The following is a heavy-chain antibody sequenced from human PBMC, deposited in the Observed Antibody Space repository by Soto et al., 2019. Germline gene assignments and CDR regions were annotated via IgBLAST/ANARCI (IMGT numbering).Heavy chain of an antibody. CDR2: INHSGST. Sequence: SETLSLTCAVYGGSFSGYYWSWIRQPPGKGLEWIGEINHSGSTNYNPSLKSRVTISVDTSKNQFSLKLSSVTAADTAVYYCARYDILTGYYRAFDIWGQGTMVTVSS. J-gene: IGHJ3*02. CDR1: GGSFSGYY. V-gene: IGHV4-34*01. CDR3: ARYDILTGYYRAFDI. D-gene: IGHD3-9*01.